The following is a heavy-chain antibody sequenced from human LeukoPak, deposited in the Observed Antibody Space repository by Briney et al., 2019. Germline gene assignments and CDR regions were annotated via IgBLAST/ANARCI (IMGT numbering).Heavy chain of an antibody. D-gene: IGHD2-8*01. CDR2: IHYSGST. Sequence: ASETLSLTCTVSGGSISSYYWSWIRQPPGKGLEWIGYIHYSGSTNYNPSLKSRVTISVDTSKNQFSLKLSSVTAADTAVYYCARGRMVYAPVDYWGQGTLVTVSS. J-gene: IGHJ4*02. CDR1: GGSISSYY. CDR3: ARGRMVYAPVDY. V-gene: IGHV4-59*01.